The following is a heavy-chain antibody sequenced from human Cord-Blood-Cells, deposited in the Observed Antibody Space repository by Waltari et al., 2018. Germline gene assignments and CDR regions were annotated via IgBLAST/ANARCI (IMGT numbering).Heavy chain of an antibody. CDR2: IRSKANSYAT. CDR1: GFTFSGSA. V-gene: IGHV3-73*02. Sequence: EVQLVESGGGLVQPGGSLKLSCAVSGFTFSGSAMHWVRQASGTGLEWVGRIRSKANSYATAYAASVKGRFTISRDDSKNTAYLQMNSLKPEDTAVYYCTSVWGAAPYWGQGTLVTVSS. CDR3: TSVWGAAPY. J-gene: IGHJ4*02. D-gene: IGHD3-16*01.